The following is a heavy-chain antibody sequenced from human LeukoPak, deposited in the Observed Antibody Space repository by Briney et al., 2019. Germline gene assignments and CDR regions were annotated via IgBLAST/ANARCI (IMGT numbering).Heavy chain of an antibody. D-gene: IGHD3-10*01. CDR2: IYSGGST. CDR1: GFTVSSNY. Sequence: GGSLRLSCAASGFTVSSNYMSWVRQAPGKGLEWVSVIYSGGSTYYADFVKGRFTISRDNSKNTLYLQMNSLRAEDTAVYYCAAGPYSGIGMDVWGQGTTVTVSS. J-gene: IGHJ6*02. V-gene: IGHV3-53*01. CDR3: AAGPYSGIGMDV.